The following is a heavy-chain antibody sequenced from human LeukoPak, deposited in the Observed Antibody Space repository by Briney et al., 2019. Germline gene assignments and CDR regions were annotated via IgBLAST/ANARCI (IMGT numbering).Heavy chain of an antibody. CDR2: ISWNSGSI. Sequence: PGRSLRLSCAASGFTFDDYAMHWVRQAPGKGLEWVSGISWNSGSIGYADSVKGRFTISRDNAKNSLYLQMNSLRAEDTALYYCAKSLRGIAAAGTEIDYWGQGTLVTVSS. CDR1: GFTFDDYA. D-gene: IGHD6-13*01. CDR3: AKSLRGIAAAGTEIDY. V-gene: IGHV3-9*01. J-gene: IGHJ4*02.